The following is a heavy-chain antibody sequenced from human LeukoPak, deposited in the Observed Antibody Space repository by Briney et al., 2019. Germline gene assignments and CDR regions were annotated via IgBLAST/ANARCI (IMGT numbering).Heavy chain of an antibody. J-gene: IGHJ4*02. CDR3: ARGEWGGYYDY. D-gene: IGHD3-3*01. V-gene: IGHV4-39*07. CDR1: GGSVSSSNYY. Sequence: SETLSLTCTVSGGSVSSSNYYWGWIRQPPGKGLEWIGNIFYSGSTNYNPSLKSRVTISVDTSKNQFSLKLSSVTAADTAVYYCARGEWGGYYDYWGQGTLVTVSS. CDR2: IFYSGST.